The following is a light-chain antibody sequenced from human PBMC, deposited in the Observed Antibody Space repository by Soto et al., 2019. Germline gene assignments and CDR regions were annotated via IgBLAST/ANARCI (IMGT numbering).Light chain of an antibody. CDR1: QSVSSY. V-gene: IGKV3-11*01. Sequence: EIVLTQSPATLSLSPGERATLSCRASQSVSSYLAWYQQIPGQAPRLLIYDASTRAPGVPARFSGSGSGTDFTLTIRSIETEDFAVYSCQQRSNWPQTFGQGTKVDIK. J-gene: IGKJ1*01. CDR2: DAS. CDR3: QQRSNWPQT.